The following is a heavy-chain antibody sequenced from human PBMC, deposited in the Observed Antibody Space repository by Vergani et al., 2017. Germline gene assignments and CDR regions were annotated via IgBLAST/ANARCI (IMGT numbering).Heavy chain of an antibody. CDR3: AKGSDLGMITFGGVIFDY. CDR2: ISGSGGST. D-gene: IGHD3-16*01. V-gene: IGHV3-23*04. J-gene: IGHJ4*02. CDR1: GFTFSSYA. Sequence: EVQLVESGGGLVQPGGSLRLSCAASGFTFSSYAMSWVRQAPGKGLEWVSAISGSGGSTYYADSVKGRFTISRDNSKNTLYLQMNSLRAEDKAVYYCAKGSDLGMITFGGVIFDYWGQGTLVTVSS.